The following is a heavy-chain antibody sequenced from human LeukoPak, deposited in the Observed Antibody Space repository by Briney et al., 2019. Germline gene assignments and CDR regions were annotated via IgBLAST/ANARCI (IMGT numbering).Heavy chain of an antibody. Sequence: PGGSLRLSCAASGFSFSSYAMTWVRQAPGQGLEWVSGISAGGTRYDADSVRGRFTISRDNAKNSLYLQMNSLRAEDTAVYYCAKSPADYGDDLFDCWGQGTLVTVSS. CDR2: ISAGGTR. CDR1: GFSFSSYA. V-gene: IGHV3-23*01. D-gene: IGHD4-17*01. J-gene: IGHJ4*02. CDR3: AKSPADYGDDLFDC.